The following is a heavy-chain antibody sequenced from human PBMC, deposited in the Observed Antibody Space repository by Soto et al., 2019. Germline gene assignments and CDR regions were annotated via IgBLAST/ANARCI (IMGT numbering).Heavy chain of an antibody. V-gene: IGHV3-11*01. Sequence: QAQLVESGGGLVQPGGSLTLSCAVSGFKVSDYYMSWIRQAPGKGLDWVSMISRSGNTIHYADSVKGRFTISKDNAKNSLYLQMNSLSPEDTAVYEFARGGDVILDAYMDVWGTGNTVNVSP. J-gene: IGHJ6*04. D-gene: IGHD3-10*01. CDR3: ARGGDVILDAYMDV. CDR2: ISRSGNTI. CDR1: GFKVSDYY.